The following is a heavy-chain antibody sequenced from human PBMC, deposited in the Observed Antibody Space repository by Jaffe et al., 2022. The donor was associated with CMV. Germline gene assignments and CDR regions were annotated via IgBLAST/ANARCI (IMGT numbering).Heavy chain of an antibody. CDR1: GFTFSSYS. V-gene: IGHV3-21*01. J-gene: IGHJ6*02. CDR2: ISSSSSYI. CDR3: ARGEDNDYGDYGVDYYYYYGMDV. Sequence: EVQLVESGGGLVKPGGSLRLSCAASGFTFSSYSMNWVRQAPGKGLEWVSSISSSSSYIYYADSVKGRFTISRDNAKNSLYLQMNSLRAEDTAVYYCARGEDNDYGDYGVDYYYYYGMDVWGQGTTVTVSS. D-gene: IGHD4-17*01.